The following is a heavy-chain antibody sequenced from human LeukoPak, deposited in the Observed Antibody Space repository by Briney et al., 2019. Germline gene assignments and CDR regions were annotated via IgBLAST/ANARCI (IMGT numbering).Heavy chain of an antibody. CDR3: AKDFTRGDFWSGLC. CDR1: GFTFSSYG. Sequence: GGSLRLSCAASGFTFSSYGMHWVRQAPGKGLEWVAFIRYDGSNKYYADSVKGRFTISRDNSKNTLYLQMNSLRAEDTAVYYCAKDFTRGDFWSGLCWGQGTLVTVSS. V-gene: IGHV3-30*02. J-gene: IGHJ4*02. D-gene: IGHD3-3*01. CDR2: IRYDGSNK.